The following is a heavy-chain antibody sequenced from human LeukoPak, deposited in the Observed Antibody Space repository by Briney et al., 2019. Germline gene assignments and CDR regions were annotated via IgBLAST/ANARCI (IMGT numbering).Heavy chain of an antibody. CDR1: GFTYSNYA. CDR2: ISDSGGST. D-gene: IGHD3-22*01. Sequence: GGSLRLSCAAAGFTYSNYAMSWARQAPGKGLKWVSGISDSGGSTYYTDSVKGRFTISRDNSKNTLYLQVNSLRAEDTAVYYCATAMYYYDSSGYWSLDYCGQGTLVTVSS. CDR3: ATAMYYYDSSGYWSLDY. J-gene: IGHJ4*02. V-gene: IGHV3-23*01.